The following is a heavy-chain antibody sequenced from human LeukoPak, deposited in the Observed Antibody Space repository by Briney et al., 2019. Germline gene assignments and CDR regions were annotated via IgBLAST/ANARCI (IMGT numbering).Heavy chain of an antibody. Sequence: PGGSLRLSCAASGLTFSSYAMRWVRQAPGKGLEYVSAISSNGGGTYYANSVKGRFTISRDNPKNTLYLQMASLRVEDMAVYYCASEDGRWELHYWGQGTLVTVSS. CDR1: GLTFSSYA. D-gene: IGHD1-26*01. CDR2: ISSNGGGT. CDR3: ASEDGRWELHY. J-gene: IGHJ4*02. V-gene: IGHV3-64*01.